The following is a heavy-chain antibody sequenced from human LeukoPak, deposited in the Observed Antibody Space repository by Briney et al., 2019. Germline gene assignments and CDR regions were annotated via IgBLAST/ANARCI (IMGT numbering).Heavy chain of an antibody. CDR3: ARDVEDIVVVVAAAYYYYGMDV. D-gene: IGHD2-15*01. Sequence: GASVKVSCKASGYTFTSYGISWVRQAPGQGLEWMEWISAYNGNTNYAQKLQGRVTMTTDTSTSTAYMELRSLRSDDTAVYYCARDVEDIVVVVAAAYYYYGMDVWGQGTTVTVSS. CDR2: ISAYNGNT. CDR1: GYTFTSYG. J-gene: IGHJ6*02. V-gene: IGHV1-18*01.